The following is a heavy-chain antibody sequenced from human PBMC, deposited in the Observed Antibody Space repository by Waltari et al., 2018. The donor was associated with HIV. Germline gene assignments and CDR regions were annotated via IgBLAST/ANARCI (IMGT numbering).Heavy chain of an antibody. CDR1: GGSSSSSSYY. CDR3: ASHNVEMATFDY. J-gene: IGHJ4*02. V-gene: IGHV4-39*01. Sequence: QLQLQESGPGLVKPSETLSLTCTVSGGSSSSSSYYWGWIRQPPGKGLEWIGSIYYSRITYYNPSLTSRLTISVDPSKNQLSLNLSSVTAADTAVYYCASHNVEMATFDYWGQGTLVTVPS. D-gene: IGHD5-12*01. CDR2: IYYSRIT.